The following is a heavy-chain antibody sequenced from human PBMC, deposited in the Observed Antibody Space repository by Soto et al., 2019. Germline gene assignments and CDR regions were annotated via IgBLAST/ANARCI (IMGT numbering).Heavy chain of an antibody. V-gene: IGHV4-59*12. CDR3: ARGGEPQLVLRPLNRYYYYMDV. CDR1: GGSISSYY. D-gene: IGHD6-6*01. Sequence: PSETLSLTCTVSGGSISSYYWSWIRQPPGKGLEWIGYIYYSGSTNYNPSLKSRVTISVDTSKNQFSLKLSSVTAADTAVYYCARGGEPQLVLRPLNRYYYYMDVWGKGTTVTVSS. J-gene: IGHJ6*03. CDR2: IYYSGST.